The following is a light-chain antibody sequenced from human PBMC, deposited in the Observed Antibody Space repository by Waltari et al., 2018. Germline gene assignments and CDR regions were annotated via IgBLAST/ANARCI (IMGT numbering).Light chain of an antibody. CDR2: KAS. Sequence: DIQITQSPPPLSASVGDTVTITCRASQNINDSLDWYQQKLGRAPKLLIYKASSLQSGVPSRFSGSGSGTDFTLTISSLQPEDFATYYCLQYNSRPPTFGQGTKVEIK. J-gene: IGKJ1*01. CDR1: QNINDS. V-gene: IGKV1-5*03. CDR3: LQYNSRPPT.